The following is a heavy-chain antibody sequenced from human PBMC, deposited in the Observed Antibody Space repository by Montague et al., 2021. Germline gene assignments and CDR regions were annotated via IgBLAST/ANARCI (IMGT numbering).Heavy chain of an antibody. J-gene: IGHJ6*02. CDR3: ARDTWFRENLSSLYYYGIGV. D-gene: IGHD3-10*01. CDR1: GGPFSGYF. CDR2: INHSGDA. Sequence: SETLSLTCGVYGGPFSGYFWTWIRQPPGKGLEWVGEINHSGDANYNPSLESRVTMTVDTSKRQFSLRLTSLTAADTAIYYCARDTWFRENLSSLYYYGIGVWGQGTTVTVSS. V-gene: IGHV4-34*01.